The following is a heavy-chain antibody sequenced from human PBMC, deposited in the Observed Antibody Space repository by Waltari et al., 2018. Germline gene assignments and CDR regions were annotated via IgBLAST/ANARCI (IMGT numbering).Heavy chain of an antibody. D-gene: IGHD3-16*01. CDR1: GFGFRNAW. CDR3: TAVNNTWDYYYYAMDV. J-gene: IGHJ6*02. V-gene: IGHV3-15*01. Sequence: EVQVVESGGGLAKRGGPLRLSFAASGFGFRNAWMSGVGKAPGKGVEWVCRIKSKINGGTPDYAAPVKGRFTISRDDSKNTLYLQMNSLKTEDTGIYYCTAVNNTWDYYYYAMDVWGQGTTVTVSS. CDR2: IKSKINGGTP.